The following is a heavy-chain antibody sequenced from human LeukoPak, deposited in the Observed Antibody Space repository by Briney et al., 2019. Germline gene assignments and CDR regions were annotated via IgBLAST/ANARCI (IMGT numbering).Heavy chain of an antibody. CDR2: IYYSGST. Sequence: PSETLSLTCTVSGGSISSGGYYSSWIRQHPGKGLEWIGYIYYSGSTNYNPSLKSRVTIPVDTSKNQFSLQLSSVTAADTAVYYCARGASTEIQLWSSPYYYGMDVWGQGTTVTVSS. J-gene: IGHJ6*02. CDR1: GGSISSGGYY. CDR3: ARGASTEIQLWSSPYYYGMDV. V-gene: IGHV4-61*08. D-gene: IGHD5-18*01.